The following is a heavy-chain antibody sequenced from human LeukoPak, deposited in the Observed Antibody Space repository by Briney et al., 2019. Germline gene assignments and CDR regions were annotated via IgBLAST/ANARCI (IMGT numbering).Heavy chain of an antibody. CDR2: INWNGGST. D-gene: IGHD3-16*01. V-gene: IGHV3-20*04. CDR1: GFTFDDYG. CDR3: AKDLSGAAYTFDY. Sequence: GGSLRLSCAASGFTFDDYGMGWVRQAPGKGLEWVSGINWNGGSTGYADSVKGRFTISRDNSKNTLHLQMNSLRAEDTAVYYCAKDLSGAAYTFDYWGQGTLVTVSS. J-gene: IGHJ4*02.